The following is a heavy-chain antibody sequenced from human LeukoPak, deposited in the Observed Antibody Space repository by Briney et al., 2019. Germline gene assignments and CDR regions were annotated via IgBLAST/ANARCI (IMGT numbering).Heavy chain of an antibody. CDR2: VWYDGSKK. J-gene: IGHJ4*02. CDR3: ARGVGYYDSSGTIDY. V-gene: IGHV3-33*01. Sequence: PGGSLRLSCAASGFTFSSYGMHWVRQAPGKGLEWVAVVWYDGSKKYSADSVKGRITNSRDDSKNTLYLQMNSLRAEDTAVYYCARGVGYYDSSGTIDYWGQGTLVTVSS. D-gene: IGHD3-22*01. CDR1: GFTFSSYG.